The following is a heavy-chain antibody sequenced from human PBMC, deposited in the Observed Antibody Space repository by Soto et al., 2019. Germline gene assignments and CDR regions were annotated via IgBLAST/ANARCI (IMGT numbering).Heavy chain of an antibody. J-gene: IGHJ4*02. V-gene: IGHV3-74*01. CDR3: ATGGYSYGWGY. D-gene: IGHD5-18*01. CDR2: VNSAGSQS. Sequence: EVQLVESGGGLVQPGGSLRLSCVGSGFTFSNYWMHWVRQVPGKGPVWVSRVNSAGSQSSYADFVKGRFTVSRDNAKNTLYVEMNSLSADDTAVYYCATGGYSYGWGYWGQGTLVTVSS. CDR1: GFTFSNYW.